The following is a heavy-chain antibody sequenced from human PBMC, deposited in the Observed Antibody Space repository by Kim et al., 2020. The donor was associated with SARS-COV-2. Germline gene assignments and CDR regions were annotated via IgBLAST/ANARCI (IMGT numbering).Heavy chain of an antibody. D-gene: IGHD3-10*01. CDR1: GGSFSGYY. V-gene: IGHV4-34*01. CDR3: ASTVVRGVNSRYYYYYAM. Sequence: SETLSLTCAVYGGSFSGYYWSWIRQPPGKGLEWIGEINHSGSTNYNPSLKSRVTISVDTSKNQFSLKLSSVTAADTAVYYCASTVVRGVNSRYYYYYAM. J-gene: IGHJ6*01. CDR2: INHSGST.